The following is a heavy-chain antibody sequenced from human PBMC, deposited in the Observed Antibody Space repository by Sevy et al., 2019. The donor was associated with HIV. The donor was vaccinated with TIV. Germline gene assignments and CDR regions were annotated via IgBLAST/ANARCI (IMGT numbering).Heavy chain of an antibody. J-gene: IGHJ4*02. CDR3: ARDSGLWELPSLNDY. CDR1: GFTFSSYS. V-gene: IGHV3-21*01. D-gene: IGHD1-26*01. CDR2: ISSSSSYI. Sequence: GGSLRLSCAASGFTFSSYSMNWVRQAPGKGLEWVSSISSSSSYIYYADSVKGRLTISRDNAKNSLYLQMNSLRAEDTAVYYCARDSGLWELPSLNDYWGQGTLVTVSS.